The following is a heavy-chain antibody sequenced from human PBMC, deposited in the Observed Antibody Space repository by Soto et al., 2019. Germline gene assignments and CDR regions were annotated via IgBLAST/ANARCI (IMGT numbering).Heavy chain of an antibody. Sequence: PSETLSLTCAVYGGSFSGYYWSWIRQPPGKGLEWIGEINHSGSTNYNPSLKSRVTISVDTSKNQFSLKLSSVTAADTAVYHCARGGYTWNYVRFDPWGQGTLVTVSS. CDR2: INHSGST. CDR1: GGSFSGYY. CDR3: ARGGYTWNYVRFDP. V-gene: IGHV4-34*01. D-gene: IGHD1-7*01. J-gene: IGHJ5*02.